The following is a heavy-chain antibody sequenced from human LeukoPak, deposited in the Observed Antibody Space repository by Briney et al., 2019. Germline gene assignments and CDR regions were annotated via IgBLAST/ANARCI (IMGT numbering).Heavy chain of an antibody. CDR3: AREAWGSYRYGLDY. CDR2: INHSGST. J-gene: IGHJ4*02. CDR1: GGSISSGDYY. Sequence: SETLSLTCTVSGGSISSGDYYWSWTPHPPGKGREWIGEINHSGSTNYNPSLKSRVTISVDTSKNQFSLKLSSVTAADTAVYYCAREAWGSYRYGLDYWGQGTLVTVSS. V-gene: IGHV4-39*07. D-gene: IGHD3-16*02.